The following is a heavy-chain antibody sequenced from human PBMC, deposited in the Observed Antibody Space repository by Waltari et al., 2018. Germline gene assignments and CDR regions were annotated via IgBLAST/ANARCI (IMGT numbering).Heavy chain of an antibody. J-gene: IGHJ3*01. CDR1: GFTLATYG. V-gene: IGHV3-30*03. CDR2: VFYDGRNK. Sequence: QVQLEESGVGVVQPGRSLKLSCAASGFTLATYGMHWVRQAPGKGLEWVAGVFYDGRNKFYGGSMKGRFTISRDNSKNTVFLQMNSLSAEDSAVYFCARELPASAVVALDLWGQGTMVTVSS. D-gene: IGHD2-21*01. CDR3: ARELPASAVVALDL.